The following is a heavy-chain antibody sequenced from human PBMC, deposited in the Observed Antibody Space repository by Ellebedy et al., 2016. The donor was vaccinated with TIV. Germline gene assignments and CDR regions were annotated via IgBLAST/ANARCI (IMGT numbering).Heavy chain of an antibody. CDR1: GGSISSYY. CDR2: IYYSGST. CDR3: ARGEGVAVAGTLTYYYYGMDV. Sequence: SETLSLTCTVSGGSISSYYWSWIRQPPGKGLEWIGYIYYSGSTNYNPSLKSPVTISVDTPKNQLSLKVSSVTAADTAVYFCARGEGVAVAGTLTYYYYGMDVWGQGTTVTVSS. D-gene: IGHD6-19*01. J-gene: IGHJ6*02. V-gene: IGHV4-59*01.